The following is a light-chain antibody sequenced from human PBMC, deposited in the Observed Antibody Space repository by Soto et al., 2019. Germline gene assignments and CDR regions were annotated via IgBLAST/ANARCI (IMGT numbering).Light chain of an antibody. Sequence: QPVLTQSPSASASLGASVKLTCTLSSVHSSYAIAWHQQQPEKGPRYLMKLNSDGSHSKGAGIPDRFSGSSSGAERYLTISSLQSEDEADYYCQTWSAGIQVFGGGTKLTVL. J-gene: IGLJ2*01. CDR3: QTWSAGIQV. CDR1: SVHSSYA. V-gene: IGLV4-69*01. CDR2: LNSDGSH.